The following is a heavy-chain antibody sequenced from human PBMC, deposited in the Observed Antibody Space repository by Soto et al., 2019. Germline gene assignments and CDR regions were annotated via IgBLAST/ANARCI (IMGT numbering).Heavy chain of an antibody. V-gene: IGHV3-30-3*01. CDR2: ISYDGSNK. J-gene: IGHJ6*02. CDR1: GSTFSSYA. Sequence: GGSLRLSCAASGSTFSSYAMHWVRQAPGKGLEWVAVISYDGSNKYYADSVKGRFTISRDNSKNTLYLQMNSLRAEDTAVYYCARDHERGHMDVWGQGTTVTVSS. CDR3: ARDHERGHMDV.